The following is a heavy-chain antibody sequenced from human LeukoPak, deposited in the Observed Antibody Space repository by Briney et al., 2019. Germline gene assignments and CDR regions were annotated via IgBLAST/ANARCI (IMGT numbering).Heavy chain of an antibody. CDR1: GGSISSYY. Sequence: SETLSLTCTVSGGSISSYYWSWIRQPPGKGLEWIGYIYYSGSTNYNPSLKSRVTISVDTSKNQFSLKLSSVTAADTAVYYCARSIFSGGSRINWFDPWGQGTLVTVSS. CDR3: ARSIFSGGSRINWFDP. J-gene: IGHJ5*02. D-gene: IGHD1-26*01. CDR2: IYYSGST. V-gene: IGHV4-59*01.